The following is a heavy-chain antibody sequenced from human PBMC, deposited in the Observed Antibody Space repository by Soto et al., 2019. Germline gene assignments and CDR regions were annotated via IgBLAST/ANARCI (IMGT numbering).Heavy chain of an antibody. V-gene: IGHV1-18*01. CDR3: ARDNGYYDF. CDR1: GYTFSSYS. Sequence: QIQMVQTGAEVKQPGASVQISCKPSGYTFSSYSSNWVRQAPGQGLEWMAWISTTSGNTHYAERVQGRETVTLDKSATTAFMEMWRLTSDDTAVYFCARDNGYYDFWGQGTLVTVSS. D-gene: IGHD5-18*01. CDR2: ISTTSGNT. J-gene: IGHJ4*02.